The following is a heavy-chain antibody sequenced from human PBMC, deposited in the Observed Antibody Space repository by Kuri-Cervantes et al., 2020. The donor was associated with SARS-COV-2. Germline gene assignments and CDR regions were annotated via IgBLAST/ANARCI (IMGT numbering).Heavy chain of an antibody. D-gene: IGHD5-18*01. V-gene: IGHV3-30*03. CDR1: GFTFSSHG. CDR2: ISYDGSNK. J-gene: IGHJ4*02. CDR3: ARDGRIQLWLIQYYFDY. Sequence: GESLKISCAASGFTFSSHGMHWVRQAPGKGLEWVAVISYDGSNKYYADSVKGRFTISRDNSKNTLYLQMNSLRAEDTAVYYCARDGRIQLWLIQYYFDYWGQGTLVTVSS.